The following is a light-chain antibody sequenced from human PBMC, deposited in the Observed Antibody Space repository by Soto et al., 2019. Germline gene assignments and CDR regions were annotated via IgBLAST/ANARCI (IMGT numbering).Light chain of an antibody. V-gene: IGKV2-40*01. J-gene: IGKJ2*01. CDR3: MQRIEFPYT. Sequence: DIVMTQTPPSLPVTPGEPASISCRSSQSLLNTYDGNTYLDWYLQKTGPSPQVLIYTLYNRAAVVPDRFSRSGSGTDFTLKISRVEAEDVGVYYCMQRIEFPYTFGQGTKLEI. CDR2: TLY. CDR1: QSLLNTYDGNTY.